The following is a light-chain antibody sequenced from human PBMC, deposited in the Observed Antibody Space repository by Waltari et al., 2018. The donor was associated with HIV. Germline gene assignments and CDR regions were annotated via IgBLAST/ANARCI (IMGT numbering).Light chain of an antibody. CDR3: SSYTTTNTVV. Sequence: QSALTQPASVSGSPGQSITISCPGTSTDISTYSFVSWYQKHPDKAPKLLIYDVANRPSGVSRRFSGSKSGDTASLTISSIQADDEADYYCSSYTTTNTVVFGGGTKFTVL. CDR2: DVA. J-gene: IGLJ2*01. CDR1: STDISTYSF. V-gene: IGLV2-14*03.